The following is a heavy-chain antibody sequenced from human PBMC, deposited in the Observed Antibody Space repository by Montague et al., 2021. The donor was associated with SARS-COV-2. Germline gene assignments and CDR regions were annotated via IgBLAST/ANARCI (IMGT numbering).Heavy chain of an antibody. CDR3: ARSLDPSGSYYLPC. V-gene: IGHV4-59*01. CDR1: GGSIGGYY. J-gene: IGHJ4*02. CDR2: IHYSGSN. D-gene: IGHD3-10*01. Sequence: SETLSLTCYVSGGSIGGYYWSWFRQPSAKGLQWIGHIHYSGSNTYSNSFKSRVTISIDTTKNQFSLKLSSVTAADTAVYYCARSLDPSGSYYLPCWGQGTLVTVSS.